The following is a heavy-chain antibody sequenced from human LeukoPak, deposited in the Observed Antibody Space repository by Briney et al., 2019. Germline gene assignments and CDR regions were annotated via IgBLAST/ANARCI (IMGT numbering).Heavy chain of an antibody. V-gene: IGHV4-4*07. CDR1: GGSISIYY. CDR3: ARDLMDPGYFDY. CDR2: IYTSGST. Sequence: SETLSLTCTVSGGSISIYYWSWIRQPAGKGLEWIGRIYTSGSTNYNPSLKSRVTMSVDTSKNQFSLKLSSVTAADTAVYYCARDLMDPGYFDYWGQGTQVTVSP. J-gene: IGHJ4*02. D-gene: IGHD2-8*01.